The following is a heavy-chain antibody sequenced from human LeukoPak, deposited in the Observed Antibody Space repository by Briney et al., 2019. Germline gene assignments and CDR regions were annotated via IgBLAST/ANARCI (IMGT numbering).Heavy chain of an antibody. CDR1: GGSISRGGYY. J-gene: IGHJ4*02. Sequence: SETLSLTCTVSGGSISRGGYYWSWIRQHPGKGLEWIGYIYYSGSTYYNPSLKSRVTISVDTSKNQFSLKLSSVTAADTAVYYCAREGSGGYSSGWYLVDYWGQGTLVTVSS. V-gene: IGHV4-31*03. D-gene: IGHD6-19*01. CDR3: AREGSGGYSSGWYLVDY. CDR2: IYYSGST.